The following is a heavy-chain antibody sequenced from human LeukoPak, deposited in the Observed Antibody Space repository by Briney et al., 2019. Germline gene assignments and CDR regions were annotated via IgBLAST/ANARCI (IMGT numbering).Heavy chain of an antibody. Sequence: GASVKVSCKASGYTFIGHYIHWVRQAPGQGREWMGRINPNSDATKYSQKFQGRVTMTRDTYISTTYMDLTRLTSDDTAVYYCARGPEYGGTIDYWGQGTLVTVSS. J-gene: IGHJ4*02. V-gene: IGHV1-2*06. CDR3: ARGPEYGGTIDY. CDR2: INPNSDAT. CDR1: GYTFIGHY. D-gene: IGHD4-23*01.